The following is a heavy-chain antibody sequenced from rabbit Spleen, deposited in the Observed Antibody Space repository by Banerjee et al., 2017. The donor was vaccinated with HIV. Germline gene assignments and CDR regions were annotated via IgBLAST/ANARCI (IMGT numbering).Heavy chain of an antibody. CDR3: ARDLAGAIGWNFYL. Sequence: SGFSFSDRDVMCWVRQAPGKGLEWIACINTATGKPVYATWAKGRFTISTTSSTTVTLQMTSLTAADTATYFCARDLAGAIGWNFYLWGQGTLVTVS. V-gene: IGHV1S40*01. CDR1: GFSFSDRDV. D-gene: IGHD4-1*01. J-gene: IGHJ4*01. CDR2: INTATGKP.